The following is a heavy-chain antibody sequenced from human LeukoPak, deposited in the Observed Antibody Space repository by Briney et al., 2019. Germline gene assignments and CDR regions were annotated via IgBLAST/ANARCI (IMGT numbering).Heavy chain of an antibody. CDR3: AREPYIAAAGATDY. J-gene: IGHJ4*02. Sequence: SVKVSCKASGGTFSSYAISWVRQAPGQGLEWMGRIIPILGIANYAQKFQGRVTITADKSTSTAYMELSSLRSEDTAVYYCAREPYIAAAGATDYWGQGTLVTVSS. V-gene: IGHV1-69*04. CDR1: GGTFSSYA. CDR2: IIPILGIA. D-gene: IGHD6-13*01.